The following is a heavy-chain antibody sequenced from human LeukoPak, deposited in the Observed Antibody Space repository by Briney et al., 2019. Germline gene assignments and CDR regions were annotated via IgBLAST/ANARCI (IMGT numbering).Heavy chain of an antibody. Sequence: ASVKVSCKVSRYTLTELSMHWVRQAPGKGLEWMGGFDPEDGETIYAQKFQGRVTMTEDTSTDTAYMELSSLRSEDTAVYYCATDEKKYYGSGSYSYYYYGMDVWGQGTTVTVSS. D-gene: IGHD3-10*01. CDR1: RYTLTELS. CDR2: FDPEDGET. J-gene: IGHJ6*02. V-gene: IGHV1-24*01. CDR3: ATDEKKYYGSGSYSYYYYGMDV.